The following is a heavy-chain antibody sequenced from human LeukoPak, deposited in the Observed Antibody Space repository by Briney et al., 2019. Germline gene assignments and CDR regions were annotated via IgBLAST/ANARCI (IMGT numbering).Heavy chain of an antibody. CDR3: ARVVAATLDY. V-gene: IGHV4-34*01. J-gene: IGHJ4*02. CDR1: GGSFSGYY. CDR2: INHSGST. Sequence: SETLSLTCAVYGGSFSGYYWSWIRQPPGKGLEWIGEINHSGSTNYNPSLKSRVTISVDTSKNQFSLKLSSVTAADTAVYYCARVVAATLDYWGQGTLATVSS. D-gene: IGHD2-15*01.